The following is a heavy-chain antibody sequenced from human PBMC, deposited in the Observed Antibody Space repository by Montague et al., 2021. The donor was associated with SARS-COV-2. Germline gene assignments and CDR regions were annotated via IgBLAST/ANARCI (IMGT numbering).Heavy chain of an antibody. D-gene: IGHD3-9*01. CDR3: ARGYYDSLSGYRGAFDI. V-gene: IGHV2-70*11. Sequence: PELVKPTQTLTLTCAFSGFSLSTSGMCVSWIRQPPGKALEWLARIYWDDDKYYSTSLKTRLTISKDTSKNQVVLTMTNMDPVDTATYYCARGYYDSLSGYRGAFDIWGQGTMVTVSS. J-gene: IGHJ3*02. CDR2: IYWDDDK. CDR1: GFSLSTSGMC.